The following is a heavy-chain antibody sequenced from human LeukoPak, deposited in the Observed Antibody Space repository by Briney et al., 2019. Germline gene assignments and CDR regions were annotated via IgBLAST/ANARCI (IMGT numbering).Heavy chain of an antibody. CDR3: ARDPGGIYYDSSGHFDY. D-gene: IGHD3-22*01. V-gene: IGHV4-61*01. CDR1: GGSVSSGSYY. Sequence: PSETLSLTCTVPGGSVSSGSYYWSWIRQPPGKGLEWIGYIYYSGSTNYNPSLKSRVTISVDTSKNQFSLKLSSVTAADTAVYYCARDPGGIYYDSSGHFDYWGQGTLVTVSS. CDR2: IYYSGST. J-gene: IGHJ4*02.